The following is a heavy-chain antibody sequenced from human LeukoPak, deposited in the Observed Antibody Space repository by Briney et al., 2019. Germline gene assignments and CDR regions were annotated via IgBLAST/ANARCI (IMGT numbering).Heavy chain of an antibody. V-gene: IGHV1-18*04. CDR1: GYTFTGNY. J-gene: IGHJ4*02. CDR2: ISAYNGNT. CDR3: ARVRLRYFDWSIIHFDY. D-gene: IGHD3-9*01. Sequence: ASVKVSCKASGYTFTGNYMHWVRQAPGQGLEWMGWISAYNGNTNYAQKLQGRVTMTTDTSTSTAYMELRSLGSDDTAVYYCARVRLRYFDWSIIHFDYWGQGTLVTVSS.